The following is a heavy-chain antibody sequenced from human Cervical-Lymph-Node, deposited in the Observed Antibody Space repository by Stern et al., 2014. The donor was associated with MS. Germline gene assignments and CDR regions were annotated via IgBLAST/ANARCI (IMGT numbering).Heavy chain of an antibody. Sequence: EDQLVESGGGLVKPGGSLRLSCAASGITFSNAWMSWFRQAPGKGLEWVGRIKSKTDGGTTDYAAPVKGRFTISRDDSKDTLFLQMNSLKTEDTAVYYCTADWYYYDSSGYYYFDYWGQGILVTVSS. CDR3: TADWYYYDSSGYYYFDY. CDR1: GITFSNAW. D-gene: IGHD3-22*01. V-gene: IGHV3-15*01. J-gene: IGHJ4*02. CDR2: IKSKTDGGTT.